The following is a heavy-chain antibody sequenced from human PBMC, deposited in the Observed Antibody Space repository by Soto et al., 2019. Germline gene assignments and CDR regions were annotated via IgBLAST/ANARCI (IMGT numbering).Heavy chain of an antibody. CDR3: AKGGNYYDSSGYYGVPGY. V-gene: IGHV3-30*18. D-gene: IGHD3-22*01. J-gene: IGHJ4*02. CDR2: ISYDGSNY. CDR1: GFTFDNYG. Sequence: AGGSLRLSCAASGFTFDNYGMHWVRQAPGKGLEWVAVISYDGSNYYYADSVRGRFTISRDNSKNTVYLQMNSPRAEDTAVYYCAKGGNYYDSSGYYGVPGYWGQGTLVTVSS.